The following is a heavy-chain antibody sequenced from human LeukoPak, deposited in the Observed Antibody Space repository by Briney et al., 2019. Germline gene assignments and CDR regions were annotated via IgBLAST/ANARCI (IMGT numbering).Heavy chain of an antibody. CDR1: GFTFSSYW. CDR2: INRDGSST. Sequence: GGSLRLSCAASGFTFSSYWMHWVRQAPGKGLVWVSRINRDGSSTSYADSVKGRFTISRDNAKNTLYLQMKSLRAEDTAVYYCARDGGFFPYYYYYYMDVWGKGTTVTVSS. V-gene: IGHV3-74*01. J-gene: IGHJ6*03. CDR3: ARDGGFFPYYYYYYMDV. D-gene: IGHD3-16*01.